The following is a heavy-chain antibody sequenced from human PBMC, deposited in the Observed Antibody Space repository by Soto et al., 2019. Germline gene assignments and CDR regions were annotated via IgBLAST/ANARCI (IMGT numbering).Heavy chain of an antibody. D-gene: IGHD3-9*01. V-gene: IGHV3-11*04. CDR2: IGGGGGDI. J-gene: IGHJ6*02. CDR3: AITSDYTCGLRYGMDV. Sequence: PGGSLRLSCAASGFTFSDYYKSWIRQAQGKGQEWVAYIGGGGGDIHCAGSVKGRFTISRDTATRSLPLQMNSLSAEDTALYYCAITSDYTCGLRYGMDVWGQGTTVTVSS. CDR1: GFTFSDYY.